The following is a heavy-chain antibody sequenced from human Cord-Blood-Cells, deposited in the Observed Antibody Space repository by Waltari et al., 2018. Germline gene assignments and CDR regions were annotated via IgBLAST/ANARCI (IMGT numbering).Heavy chain of an antibody. D-gene: IGHD2-15*01. V-gene: IGHV4-34*01. J-gene: IGHJ4*02. CDR2: INHSGST. CDR3: ARVGLYCSGGSCYSVGVTDY. Sequence: WIGEINHSGSTNYNPSLKSRVTISVDTSKNQFSLKLSSVTAADTAVYYCARVGLYCSGGSCYSVGVTDYWGQGTLVTVSS.